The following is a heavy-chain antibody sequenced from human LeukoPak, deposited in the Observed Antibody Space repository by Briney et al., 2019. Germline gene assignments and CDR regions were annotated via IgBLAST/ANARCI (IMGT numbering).Heavy chain of an antibody. D-gene: IGHD3-3*01. Sequence: ASVKVSCKASGYTFTGYYMHWVRQAPGQGLEWMGWINPNSGGTNYAQKFQGRVTMTRGTSISTAYMELSRLRSDDTAVYYCASRRITIFGVVSEHDAFDIWGQGTMVTVSS. CDR1: GYTFTGYY. V-gene: IGHV1-2*02. CDR3: ASRRITIFGVVSEHDAFDI. CDR2: INPNSGGT. J-gene: IGHJ3*02.